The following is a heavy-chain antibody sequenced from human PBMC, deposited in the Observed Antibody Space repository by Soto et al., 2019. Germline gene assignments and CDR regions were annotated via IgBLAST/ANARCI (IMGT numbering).Heavy chain of an antibody. V-gene: IGHV2-26*01. CDR2: IFSNDEK. D-gene: IGHD6-13*01. CDR3: ARTLAAAGMVRDYYGMDV. CDR1: GFSLSNARMG. J-gene: IGHJ6*02. Sequence: QVTLKESGPVLVKPTETLTLTCTVSGFSLSNARMGVSWIRQPPGKALEWLAHIFSNDEKSYSTSLKSRLTISKDTSKSQVVLTMTNMDPVDTATYYCARTLAAAGMVRDYYGMDVWGQGTTVTVSS.